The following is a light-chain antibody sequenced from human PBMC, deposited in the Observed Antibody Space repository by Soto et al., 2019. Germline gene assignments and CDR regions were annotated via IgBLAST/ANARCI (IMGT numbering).Light chain of an antibody. CDR2: DVS. V-gene: IGLV2-14*03. J-gene: IGLJ2*01. CDR1: SSDVGGYNF. CDR3: SSCTSTNTLV. Sequence: QSALTQPASVSGSPGQSITISCTGTSSDVGGYNFVSWYQQHPGKAPKLIIYDVSNRPSGVSNRFSGSKSDNTASLTISGLQAEDEADYYCSSCTSTNTLVFAGGTKLTVL.